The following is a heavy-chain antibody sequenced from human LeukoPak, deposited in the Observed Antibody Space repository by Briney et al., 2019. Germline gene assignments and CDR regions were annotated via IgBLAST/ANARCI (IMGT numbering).Heavy chain of an antibody. CDR3: AREAPHFLGSGSCSDY. V-gene: IGHV1-69*13. D-gene: IGHD3-10*02. CDR2: IIPIFGTA. Sequence: ASVKVSCKASGYTFTSYDINWVRQAPGQGLEWMGGIIPIFGTANYAQKFQGRVTITADESTSTAYMELSSLRSEDTAVYYCAREAPHFLGSGSCSDYWGQGTLVTVSS. CDR1: GYTFTSYD. J-gene: IGHJ4*02.